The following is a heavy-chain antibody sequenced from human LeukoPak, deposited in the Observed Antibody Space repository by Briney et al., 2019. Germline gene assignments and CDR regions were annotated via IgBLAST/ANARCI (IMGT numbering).Heavy chain of an antibody. J-gene: IGHJ3*02. CDR1: GYSFTSYW. CDR2: TYPGDSDT. V-gene: IGHV5-51*01. CDR3: ARSTGFCDSSGYTAFDI. D-gene: IGHD3-22*01. Sequence: GESLKISCKGSGYSFTSYWIGWVRQMPGKGLEWMGITYPGDSDTRYSPSFQGQVTISADKSISTAYLQWSSLKASDTAMYYCARSTGFCDSSGYTAFDIWGQGTMVTVSS.